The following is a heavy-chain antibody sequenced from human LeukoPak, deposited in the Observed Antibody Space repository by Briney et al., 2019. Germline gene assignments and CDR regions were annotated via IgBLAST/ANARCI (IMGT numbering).Heavy chain of an antibody. CDR1: GGIFSSYA. CDR2: ISTYNGKR. CDR3: AKNYYYDNTGYWGAFDI. Sequence: ASVKVSCKASGGIFSSYAISWVRQAPGQGLEWMGWISTYNGKRNYAQKFQDRVTMTTDTSTSTAYMELRSLRSDDTAIYHCAKNYYYDNTGYWGAFDIWGQGTMVTVSS. V-gene: IGHV1-18*01. D-gene: IGHD3-22*01. J-gene: IGHJ3*02.